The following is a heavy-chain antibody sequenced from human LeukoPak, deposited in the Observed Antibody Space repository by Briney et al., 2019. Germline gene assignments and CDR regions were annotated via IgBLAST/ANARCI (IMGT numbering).Heavy chain of an antibody. CDR1: GYTFTSYA. D-gene: IGHD5-12*01. Sequence: ASVKVSCKASGYTFTSYAMHWVRQAPGQRLEWMGWINAGNGNTKYSQEFQGRVTITRDTSASTAYMELSSLRSEDMAVYYCARDHSGYSGYDYPHYFDYWGQGTLVTVSS. CDR3: ARDHSGYSGYDYPHYFDY. CDR2: INAGNGNT. V-gene: IGHV1-3*03. J-gene: IGHJ4*02.